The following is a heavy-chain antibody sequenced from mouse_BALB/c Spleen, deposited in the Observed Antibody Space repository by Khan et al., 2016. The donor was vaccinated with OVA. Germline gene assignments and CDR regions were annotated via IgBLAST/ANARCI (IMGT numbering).Heavy chain of an antibody. V-gene: IGHV2-3*01. CDR1: GFSLTSYG. J-gene: IGHJ4*01. Sequence: VQLQESGPGLVAPSQSLSITCTVSGFSLTSYGVSWVRQPPGKGLEWLGGIWGDGNTNFHYALRSRLSISKDNSKSHDFFMQNNLQTDDTATYYCAKDRGYYAVDYWGQGTSVTVSS. CDR3: AKDRGYYAVDY. CDR2: IWGDGNT.